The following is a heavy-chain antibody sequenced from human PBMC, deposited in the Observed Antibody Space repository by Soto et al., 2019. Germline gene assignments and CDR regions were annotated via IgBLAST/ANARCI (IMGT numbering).Heavy chain of an antibody. J-gene: IGHJ4*02. CDR1: GFSLSTSGVG. V-gene: IGHV2-5*02. CDR3: AHSLNYYDSSGYHTMYYFDY. Sequence: QITLKESGPTLVKPTQTLTLTCTFSGFSLSTSGVGVGWIRQPPGKALEWLALIYWDDAKRYSPSLKSRLTITKDTSKTQVVLTMNNMDPVDTATYYWAHSLNYYDSSGYHTMYYFDYWGQGTLVTVSS. D-gene: IGHD3-22*01. CDR2: IYWDDAK.